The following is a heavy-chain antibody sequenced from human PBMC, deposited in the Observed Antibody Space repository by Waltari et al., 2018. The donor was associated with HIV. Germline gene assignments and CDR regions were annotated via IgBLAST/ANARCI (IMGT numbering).Heavy chain of an antibody. D-gene: IGHD3-10*01. V-gene: IGHV3-11*01. CDR1: GFSFSDFY. J-gene: IGHJ4*02. CDR2: ISTSGRTM. Sequence: GGGLVKPGGSLRLSCVASGFSFSDFYMTWIRQAPGRGLEWVSYISTSGRTMYYADSVKGRFTISRDNAKNSLYLQMNSLRAEDTAVYYCARVGSYYKWGYFDYWGQGTLVTVSS. CDR3: ARVGSYYKWGYFDY.